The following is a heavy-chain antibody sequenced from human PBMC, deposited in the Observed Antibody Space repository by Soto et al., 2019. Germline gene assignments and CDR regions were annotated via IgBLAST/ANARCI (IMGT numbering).Heavy chain of an antibody. Sequence: QVQLVQSGAAVKKPGASVKVSCKASGYTFTSYGISWVRQAPGQGLEWMGWVTAYNGNTNYAQKFQGRVTTTTDTYPSTAYMEPRSLRSDDTAVYYCAREAVSGRTGFDYWGQGTLVTVSS. D-gene: IGHD6-19*01. CDR3: AREAVSGRTGFDY. CDR1: GYTFTSYG. V-gene: IGHV1-18*01. CDR2: VTAYNGNT. J-gene: IGHJ4*02.